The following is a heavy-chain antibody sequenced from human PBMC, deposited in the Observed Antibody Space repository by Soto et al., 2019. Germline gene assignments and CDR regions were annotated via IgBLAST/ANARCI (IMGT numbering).Heavy chain of an antibody. CDR1: GLTLSSYA. D-gene: IGHD3-22*01. CDR2: ISGSGGST. J-gene: IGHJ5*02. V-gene: IGHV3-23*01. Sequence: GSLRLSCAASGLTLSSYAMSWVRQAPGKGLEWVSAISGSGGSTYYADSVKGRFTISRDNSKNTLYLQMNSLRAEDTAVYYCAKDLDSSGYNWFDPWGQGTLVTVSS. CDR3: AKDLDSSGYNWFDP.